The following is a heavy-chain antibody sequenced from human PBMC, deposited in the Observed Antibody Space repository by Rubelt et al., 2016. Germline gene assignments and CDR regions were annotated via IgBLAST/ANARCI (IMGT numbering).Heavy chain of an antibody. Sequence: EVQLVESGGGLVQPGGSLRLSGAASGFTFSSYSMNWVRQAPGKGLAGVPYISSSSRTIYYADSVKGRFTISSDNAKNSLYLQMNSLGDEDTAVYYCATQGYCSSTSCYGAYWGQGTLVTVSS. J-gene: IGHJ4*02. D-gene: IGHD2-2*01. V-gene: IGHV3-48*02. CDR1: GFTFSSYS. CDR2: ISSSSRTI. CDR3: ATQGYCSSTSCYGAY.